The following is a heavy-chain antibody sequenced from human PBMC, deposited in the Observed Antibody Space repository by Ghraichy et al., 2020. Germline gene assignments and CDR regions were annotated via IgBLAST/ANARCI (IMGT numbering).Heavy chain of an antibody. Sequence: GGSLRLSCAASGFIFSGYWMSWVRQAPGKGLEWVANIKKDGSEKYYVDSVKGRFTISRDNAKNSLYLQMNSLRAEDTAVYYCARDLGGGWYLDYWGKGALVTVSS. CDR2: IKKDGSEK. CDR1: GFIFSGYW. J-gene: IGHJ4*02. D-gene: IGHD6-19*01. V-gene: IGHV3-7*01. CDR3: ARDLGGGWYLDY.